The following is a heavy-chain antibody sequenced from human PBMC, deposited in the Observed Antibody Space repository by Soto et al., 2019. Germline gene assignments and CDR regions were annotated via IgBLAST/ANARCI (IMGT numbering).Heavy chain of an antibody. CDR3: ARQGGYYYDSSGYYLNWFDP. CDR1: GGTFSSYA. J-gene: IGHJ5*02. Sequence: EASVKVSCKASGGTFSSYAISWVRQAPGQGLEWMGGIIPIFGTANYAQKFQGRVTITADKSTSTAYMELSSLRSEDTAVYYCARQGGYYYDSSGYYLNWFDPWGQGTLVTVSS. D-gene: IGHD3-22*01. V-gene: IGHV1-69*06. CDR2: IIPIFGTA.